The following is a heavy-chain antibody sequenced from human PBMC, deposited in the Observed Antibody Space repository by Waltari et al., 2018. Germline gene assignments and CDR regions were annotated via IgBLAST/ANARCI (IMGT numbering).Heavy chain of an antibody. V-gene: IGHV4-4*02. J-gene: IGHJ4*02. Sequence: HLQESGPGLVKPSGTLSLICAVSGDSMSPSHWWSWVRQPPGKGRGWIGQVHGSGKTNYNPSFASRGTVSLDASTYHIALKVTSATAADTALYYCARDRGRGLYLDTWGRGILVTVSP. CDR2: VHGSGKT. D-gene: IGHD2-15*01. CDR3: ARDRGRGLYLDT. CDR1: GDSMSPSHW.